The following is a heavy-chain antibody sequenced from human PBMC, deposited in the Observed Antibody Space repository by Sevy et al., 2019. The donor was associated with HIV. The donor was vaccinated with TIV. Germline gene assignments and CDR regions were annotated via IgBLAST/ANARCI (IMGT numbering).Heavy chain of an antibody. CDR1: GFTFSTYW. D-gene: IGHD3-22*01. V-gene: IGHV3-74*01. CDR3: ARERQYYDSGGSYTPFDY. Sequence: GGSLRLSCGASGFTFSTYWMHWVRQAPGKGLVWVARIYRDGSSIRYADFVKGRFTISRDNAKDTLYLHMNSLRAEDTAVYYCARERQYYDSGGSYTPFDYWGQGLLVTVSS. J-gene: IGHJ4*02. CDR2: IYRDGSSI.